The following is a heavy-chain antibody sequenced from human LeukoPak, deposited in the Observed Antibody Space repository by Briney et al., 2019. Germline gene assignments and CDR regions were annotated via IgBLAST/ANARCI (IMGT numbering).Heavy chain of an antibody. CDR2: IWSDGSSE. D-gene: IGHD3-22*01. Sequence: GRSLRLSCAASGFTLSYYGMHWVRQAPGKGLEWVALIWSDGSSENYADSVKGRFTTSRDTSRNTLYLQMHSLRAEDTAVYYCARDADTSGSYWYFDLWGRGTQVTVSS. V-gene: IGHV3-33*01. J-gene: IGHJ2*01. CDR1: GFTLSYYG. CDR3: ARDADTSGSYWYFDL.